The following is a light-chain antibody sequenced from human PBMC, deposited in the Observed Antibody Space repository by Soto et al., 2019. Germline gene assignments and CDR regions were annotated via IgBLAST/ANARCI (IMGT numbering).Light chain of an antibody. J-gene: IGKJ1*01. Sequence: EIVLTQSPGTLSLSPGDRATLSCRASQSVSSSDLAWSHQKPGQAPRRLIFRAASRATGIPDRFSGSGAGTDHTLTISRPEPEEFAVYYCQQYGSSPWTFGLGTKVEIK. CDR1: QSVSSSD. CDR3: QQYGSSPWT. CDR2: RAA. V-gene: IGKV3-20*01.